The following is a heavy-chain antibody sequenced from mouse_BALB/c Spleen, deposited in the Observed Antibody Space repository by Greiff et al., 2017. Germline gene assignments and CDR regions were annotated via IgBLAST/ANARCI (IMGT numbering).Heavy chain of an antibody. CDR2: ISSGSSTI. J-gene: IGHJ2*01. V-gene: IGHV5-17*02. Sequence: EVKLMESVGGLVQPGGSRKLSCAASGFTFSSFGMHWVRQAPEKGLEWVAYISSGSSTIYYADTVKGRFTISRDNPKNTLFLQMTSLRSEDTAMYYCARSGENYFDYWGQGTTLTVSS. CDR3: ARSGENYFDY. D-gene: IGHD3-1*01. CDR1: GFTFSSFG.